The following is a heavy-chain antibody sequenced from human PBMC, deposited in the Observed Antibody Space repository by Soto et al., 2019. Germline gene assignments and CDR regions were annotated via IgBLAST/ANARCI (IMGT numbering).Heavy chain of an antibody. J-gene: IGHJ4*02. CDR3: ARGEWELPALDY. CDR2: INGGNGNT. D-gene: IGHD1-26*01. CDR1: GNTVPNYA. Sequence: ASVKVSCKASGNTVPNYAIHWVRQAPGQRLEWMGWINGGNGNTYYSEHFQGRVTFTRDTSASTVYMQLSSLTSEDTAVYYCARGEWELPALDYWGQGALVTVSS. V-gene: IGHV1-3*01.